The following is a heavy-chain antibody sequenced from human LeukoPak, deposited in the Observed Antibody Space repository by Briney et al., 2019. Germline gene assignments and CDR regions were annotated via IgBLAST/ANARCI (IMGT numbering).Heavy chain of an antibody. Sequence: SETLSLTCTVCGGSIGSNYWTWIRQPPGKGLEYIGYIYYTGGTNYNPSLKSRVTISVDTSKNQFSLKLTSVTAADTAVYFCAKYGNSGWVIDNWGQGTLVTVSS. CDR1: GGSIGSNY. D-gene: IGHD6-19*01. J-gene: IGHJ4*02. CDR3: AKYGNSGWVIDN. V-gene: IGHV4-59*08. CDR2: IYYTGGT.